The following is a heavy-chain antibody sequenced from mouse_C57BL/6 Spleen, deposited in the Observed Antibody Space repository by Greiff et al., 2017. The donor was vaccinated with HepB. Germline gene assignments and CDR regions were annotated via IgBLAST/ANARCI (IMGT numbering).Heavy chain of an antibody. J-gene: IGHJ4*01. CDR1: GFTFSSYA. CDR2: ISDGGSYT. Sequence: EVMLVESGGGLVKPGGSLKLSCAASGFTFSSYAMSWVRQTPEKRLEWVATISDGGSYTYYPDNVKGRFTISRDNAKNNLYLQMSHLKSEDTAMYYCARDFGGYLYAMDYWGQGTSVTVSS. CDR3: ARDFGGYLYAMDY. V-gene: IGHV5-4*01. D-gene: IGHD1-1*02.